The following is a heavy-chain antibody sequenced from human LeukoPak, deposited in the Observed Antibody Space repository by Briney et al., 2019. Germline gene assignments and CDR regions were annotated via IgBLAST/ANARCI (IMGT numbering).Heavy chain of an antibody. D-gene: IGHD3-22*01. CDR2: IKQDGSEK. V-gene: IGHV3-7*01. CDR1: GFTFSDYY. J-gene: IGHJ3*02. CDR3: ARRKYYYEDRDAFDI. Sequence: GGSLRLSCAASGFTFSDYYMSWIRQAPGKGLEWVANIKQDGSEKYYVDSVKGRFTISRDNAKNSLYLQMNSLRAEDTAVYYCARRKYYYEDRDAFDIWGQGTMVTVSS.